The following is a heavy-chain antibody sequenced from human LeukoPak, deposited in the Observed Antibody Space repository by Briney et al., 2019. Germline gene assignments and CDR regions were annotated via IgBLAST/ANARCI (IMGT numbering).Heavy chain of an antibody. CDR2: ISGSGGST. D-gene: IGHD3-22*01. Sequence: PGGSLRVSCAASGFSFSSYAMSWVRQAPGKWLEWVSAISGSGGSTYYADSVKGRFTISRDNSKNTLYLQMNSLRAEDTAVYYCAISPGRTMIVVRDSYFDYWGQGTLVTVSS. J-gene: IGHJ4*02. CDR3: AISPGRTMIVVRDSYFDY. CDR1: GFSFSSYA. V-gene: IGHV3-23*01.